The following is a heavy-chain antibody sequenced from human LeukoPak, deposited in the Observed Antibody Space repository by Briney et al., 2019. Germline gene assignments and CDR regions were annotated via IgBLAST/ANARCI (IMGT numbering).Heavy chain of an antibody. CDR1: GFTFSTYG. V-gene: IGHV3-30*03. Sequence: PGGSLRLSCAASGFTFSTYGMHWVRQAPGKGLEWVAVISYDGSNKYYADSVKGRFIISRDNSKNTLYLQMNSLRAEDTAVYYCATYPEREPYDFWSGRNRYFDLWGRGTLVTVSS. D-gene: IGHD3-3*01. CDR2: ISYDGSNK. J-gene: IGHJ2*01. CDR3: ATYPEREPYDFWSGRNRYFDL.